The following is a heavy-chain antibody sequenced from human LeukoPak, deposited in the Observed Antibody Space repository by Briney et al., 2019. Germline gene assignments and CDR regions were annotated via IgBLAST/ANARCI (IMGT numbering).Heavy chain of an antibody. Sequence: GSSVKVSCKASGGTFSSYAISWVRQAPGQGLEWMGGIIPIFGTANYAQKFQGRVTITADESTSTAYMELSSLRSEDTAVYYCARDRLSAWAYYYDSSGNPPSAFDIWGQGTMVTVSS. CDR3: ARDRLSAWAYYYDSSGNPPSAFDI. CDR1: GGTFSSYA. D-gene: IGHD3-22*01. J-gene: IGHJ3*02. V-gene: IGHV1-69*01. CDR2: IIPIFGTA.